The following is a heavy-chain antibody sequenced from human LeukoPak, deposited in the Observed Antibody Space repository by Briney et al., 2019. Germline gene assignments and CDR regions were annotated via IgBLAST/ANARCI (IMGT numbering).Heavy chain of an antibody. CDR2: INSDGSST. J-gene: IGHJ4*02. CDR3: ASLSTVTTFDY. Sequence: GGSLRLSCAASGFTFSYYWMHWVRHAPGKGLVWVSRINSDGSSTSYADSVKGRFTISRDNAKNTLYLQMNSLRAEDTAVYYCASLSTVTTFDYWGQGTLVTVSS. CDR1: GFTFSYYW. V-gene: IGHV3-74*01. D-gene: IGHD4-17*01.